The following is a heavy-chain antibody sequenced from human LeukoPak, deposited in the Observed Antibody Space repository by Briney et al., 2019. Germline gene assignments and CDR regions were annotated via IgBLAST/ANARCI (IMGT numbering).Heavy chain of an antibody. CDR1: GFTFSSYG. Sequence: GGSLRLSCAASGFTFSSYGISWLRQAPGKGLELVSHITGSGEISHYADSVQGRFTISRDNAKNSLYLQMNSLRAEDTAVYYCARENAVATGAFDYWGRGTLVTVSS. CDR3: ARENAVATGAFDY. D-gene: IGHD5-12*01. V-gene: IGHV3-48*01. J-gene: IGHJ4*02. CDR2: ITGSGEIS.